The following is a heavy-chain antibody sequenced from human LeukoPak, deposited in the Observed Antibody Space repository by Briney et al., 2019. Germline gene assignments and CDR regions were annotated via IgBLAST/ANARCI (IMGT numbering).Heavy chain of an antibody. Sequence: SVKVSCKASGGTFSSYAISWVRQAPGQGLEWVGGIIPIFGTANYAQKFHGRGTITADEYTSTAYMKLSSLRSEDKATYYCARYMVRGVIDYWGQGTLVTVSS. J-gene: IGHJ4*02. D-gene: IGHD3-10*01. CDR1: GGTFSSYA. V-gene: IGHV1-69*13. CDR3: ARYMVRGVIDY. CDR2: IIPIFGTA.